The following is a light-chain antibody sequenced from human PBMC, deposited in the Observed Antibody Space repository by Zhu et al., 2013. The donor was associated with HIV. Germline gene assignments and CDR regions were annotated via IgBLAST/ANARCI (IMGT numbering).Light chain of an antibody. CDR3: QQSNSFALT. J-gene: IGKJ4*01. V-gene: IGKV3-20*01. CDR1: QSLSSSY. CDR2: GSS. Sequence: DIVLTQSPGTLSLSPGERATLSCRASQSLSSSYLAWYQQKPGQPPRLLITGSSNRATGIPDRFSGSGSGTDFTLTISRLEPEDSATYYCQQSNSFALTFGGGTKVEI.